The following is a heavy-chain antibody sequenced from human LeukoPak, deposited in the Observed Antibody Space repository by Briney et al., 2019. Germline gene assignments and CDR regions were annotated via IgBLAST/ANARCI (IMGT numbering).Heavy chain of an antibody. D-gene: IGHD1-26*01. J-gene: IGHJ5*02. CDR2: IYISGST. CDR1: GGSISSASYY. Sequence: SETLSLTCTVSGGSISSASYYWSWIRQPAGKGLEWIGRIYISGSTNYKSSLKSRVTISIDTSKNQFSLKLVSMTAADTAIYYCARVKTVGSSRAIWLDPWGQGTLVTVSS. V-gene: IGHV4-61*02. CDR3: ARVKTVGSSRAIWLDP.